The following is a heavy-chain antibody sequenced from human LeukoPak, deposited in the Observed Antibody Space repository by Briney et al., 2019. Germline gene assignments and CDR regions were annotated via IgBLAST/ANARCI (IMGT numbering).Heavy chain of an antibody. D-gene: IGHD1-7*01. CDR3: ARGSYNWNYPRGFLDY. V-gene: IGHV3-66*01. Sequence: PGGSLRLSCAASGFTVTSNYMTWVRQAPGKGLEWVSVICSGDNTNYADSVKGRFTISRDNSKNTLCLQMNSLRAEDTAVYYCARGSYNWNYPRGFLDYWGQGTLVTVSS. J-gene: IGHJ4*02. CDR2: ICSGDNT. CDR1: GFTVTSNY.